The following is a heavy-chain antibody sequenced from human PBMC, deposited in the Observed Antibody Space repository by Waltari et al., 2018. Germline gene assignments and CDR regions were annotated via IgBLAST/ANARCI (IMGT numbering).Heavy chain of an antibody. J-gene: IGHJ4*02. V-gene: IGHV4-59*01. CDR1: GGSISGFH. Sequence: QVQLQESGPGLVKPSATLSLTCTVSGGSISGFHWSWIRQPPGKGLQLIGYIYYSGSSGTTNYNASLKSRVTISVDMSKNQFSLRLSSVTAADTAVYYCARGPGVRGIVDYWGQGTLVTVSS. CDR2: IYYSGSSGTT. CDR3: ARGPGVRGIVDY. D-gene: IGHD7-27*01.